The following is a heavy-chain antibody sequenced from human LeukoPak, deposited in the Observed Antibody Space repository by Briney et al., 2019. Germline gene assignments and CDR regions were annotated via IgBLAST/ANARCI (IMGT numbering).Heavy chain of an antibody. CDR1: GGSFSGYY. J-gene: IGHJ3*02. D-gene: IGHD1-14*01. CDR3: ARSRYNRRVGAFDI. Sequence: SETLSLTCAVYGGSFSGYYWSWIRQPPGKGLEWIGEINHSGSTNYNPSLKSRVTISVDTSKNRFSLKLSSVTAADTAVYYCARSRYNRRVGAFDIWGQGTMVTVSS. CDR2: INHSGST. V-gene: IGHV4-34*01.